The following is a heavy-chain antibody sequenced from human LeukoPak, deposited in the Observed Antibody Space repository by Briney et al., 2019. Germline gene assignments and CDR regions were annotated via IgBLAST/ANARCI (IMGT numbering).Heavy chain of an antibody. CDR3: ARGLHRGYYFDY. CDR1: GGSFSGYY. D-gene: IGHD3-10*01. V-gene: IGHV4-34*01. Sequence: SETLSLTCAVYGGSFSGYYWSWIRQPPGKGLEWIGEINHSGSTNYNPSLKSRVTISVDTSKNQFPLKLSSVTAADTAVYYCARGLHRGYYFDYWGKGTLVTVSS. J-gene: IGHJ4*02. CDR2: INHSGST.